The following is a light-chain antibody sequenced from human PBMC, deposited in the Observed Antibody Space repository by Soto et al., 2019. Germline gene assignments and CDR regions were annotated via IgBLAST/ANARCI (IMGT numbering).Light chain of an antibody. V-gene: IGLV2-8*01. CDR2: EVS. CDR1: SSDVGGYNY. Sequence: QSALTQPPSASGSPGQSVTISCTGTSSDVGGYNYVSWYQHHPGKAPKVMIYEVSKRPSGVPDRFSGSKSGNTASLTVSGLQAEDEADYYCSSYAGSNNFKVFGGRTKLTVL. J-gene: IGLJ2*01. CDR3: SSYAGSNNFKV.